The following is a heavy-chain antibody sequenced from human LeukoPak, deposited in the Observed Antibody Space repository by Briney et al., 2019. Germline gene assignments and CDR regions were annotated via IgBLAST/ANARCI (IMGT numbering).Heavy chain of an antibody. CDR1: GGSISNYY. Sequence: SETLSLTCTVSGGSISNYYWSWIRQSPGKGPEWFGWSYHRGSTSYNPSLKSRVAISVDTSKNQFSLKLSSVTAADTAVYYCARDRELGYWGQGTLVTVSS. CDR2: SYHRGST. CDR3: ARDRELGY. D-gene: IGHD1-1*01. V-gene: IGHV4-59*01. J-gene: IGHJ4*02.